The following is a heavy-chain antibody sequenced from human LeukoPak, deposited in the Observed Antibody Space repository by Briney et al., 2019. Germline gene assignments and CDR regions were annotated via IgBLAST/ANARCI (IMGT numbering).Heavy chain of an antibody. Sequence: PGGSLRLSCAASGFSFSFYSMNWVRQAPGKGLEWVSSIASSGGYTFYADSVKGRFTISRDNAKNSLYLQVNGLRAEDTAVYYCARERVTRGSGSYFHDYWGQGTRVTVSS. CDR1: GFSFSFYS. CDR3: ARERVTRGSGSYFHDY. CDR2: IASSGGYT. J-gene: IGHJ4*02. V-gene: IGHV3-21*01. D-gene: IGHD1-26*01.